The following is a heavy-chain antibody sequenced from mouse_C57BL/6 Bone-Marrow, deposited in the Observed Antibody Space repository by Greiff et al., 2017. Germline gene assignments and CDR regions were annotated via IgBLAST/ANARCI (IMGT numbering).Heavy chain of an antibody. J-gene: IGHJ4*01. CDR2: IDPEDGDT. CDR1: GFNIKDYY. V-gene: IGHV14-1*01. D-gene: IGHD2-4*01. CDR3: TTRLRRGYAMDY. Sequence: EVQLQQSGAELVRPGASVKLSCTASGFNIKDYYMHWVKQRPEQGLEWIGRIDPEDGDTESAPKFQGKATMTADTSSNTAYLQLSSLTSEDTAVYYCTTRLRRGYAMDYWGQGTSVTVSS.